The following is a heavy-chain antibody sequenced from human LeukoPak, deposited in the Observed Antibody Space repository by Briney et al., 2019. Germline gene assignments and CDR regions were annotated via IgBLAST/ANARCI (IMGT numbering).Heavy chain of an antibody. J-gene: IGHJ4*02. CDR1: VEVFSGFY. V-gene: IGHV4-34*01. CDR2: ISHIGST. Sequence: SGTLSLTRAVYVEVFSGFYWTWIRQPPGRGLEWIGGISHIGSTNYNPSLKSLVTISVDTTTNQFSMRQSSATAADTAAYYCAMQHCSSSGTYTLDYWGQGTLVTVSS. D-gene: IGHD3-10*01. CDR3: AMQHCSSSGTYTLDY.